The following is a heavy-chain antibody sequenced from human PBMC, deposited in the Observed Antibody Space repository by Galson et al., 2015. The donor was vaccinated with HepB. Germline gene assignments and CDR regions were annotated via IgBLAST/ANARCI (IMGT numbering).Heavy chain of an antibody. Sequence: SVKVSCKASGYTFTSYAMHWVRQAPGQRLEWMGWINAGNGNTKYSQKFQGRVTITRDTSASTAYMELSSLRSEDTAVYYCARSYSSGWYQNHWFDPWGQGTLVTVSS. J-gene: IGHJ5*02. CDR2: INAGNGNT. CDR3: ARSYSSGWYQNHWFDP. CDR1: GYTFTSYA. D-gene: IGHD6-19*01. V-gene: IGHV1-3*01.